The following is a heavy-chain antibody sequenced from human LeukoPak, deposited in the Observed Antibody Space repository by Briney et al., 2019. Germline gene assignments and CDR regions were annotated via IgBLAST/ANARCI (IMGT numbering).Heavy chain of an antibody. J-gene: IGHJ4*02. CDR2: ISASGGST. CDR3: VKDREGGGPYYFDT. CDR1: GFTFRSYA. Sequence: AGGSLRLYCAASGFTFRSYAMNWVRQAPGKGLEWFLAISASGGSTYYEDSVKGRFTSSRDNSKNTLDLKIKSLRAEDTAIYYCVKDREGGGPYYFDTWGGGTLFTAS. D-gene: IGHD1-26*01. V-gene: IGHV3-23*01.